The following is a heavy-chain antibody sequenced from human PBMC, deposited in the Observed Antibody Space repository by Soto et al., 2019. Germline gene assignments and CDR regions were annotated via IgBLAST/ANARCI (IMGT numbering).Heavy chain of an antibody. Sequence: SVKVSCKASGGTFSSYAISWVRQAPGQGLEWMGGIIPIFGTANYAQKFQGRVTITADESTSTAYMELSSLRSEDTAVYYCARGTYDILTGRVGYYYGMDVWGQGTTVTVSS. CDR1: GGTFSSYA. CDR3: ARGTYDILTGRVGYYYGMDV. J-gene: IGHJ6*02. CDR2: IIPIFGTA. D-gene: IGHD3-9*01. V-gene: IGHV1-69*13.